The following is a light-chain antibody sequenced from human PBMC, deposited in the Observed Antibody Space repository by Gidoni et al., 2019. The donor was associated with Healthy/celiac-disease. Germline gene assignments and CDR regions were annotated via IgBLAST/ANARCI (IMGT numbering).Light chain of an antibody. CDR3: QQYGSSPLT. V-gene: IGKV3-20*01. CDR1: RSGSSSY. Sequence: IVVSQSPAALPSSPAERAAPPSSGTRSGSSSYLAWYQQKPGQAPSLLIYGASSRATGIPARFSGSGSGTDFTLTISSLEPEDFAVYYCQQYGSSPLTFGGGTKVEIK. CDR2: GAS. J-gene: IGKJ4*01.